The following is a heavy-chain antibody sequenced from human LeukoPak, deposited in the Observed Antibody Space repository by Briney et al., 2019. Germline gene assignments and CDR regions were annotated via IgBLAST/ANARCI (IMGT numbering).Heavy chain of an antibody. Sequence: PGGSLRLSCAASGFAFSSYEMNWVRQAPGKGLEWVSYISSSGSTIYYADSVKGRFTISRDNAKNSPYLQMNSLRAEDTAVYYCARVSYYGSGSYSPNWFDPWGQGTLVTVSS. J-gene: IGHJ5*02. CDR2: ISSSGSTI. CDR3: ARVSYYGSGSYSPNWFDP. CDR1: GFAFSSYE. V-gene: IGHV3-48*03. D-gene: IGHD3-10*01.